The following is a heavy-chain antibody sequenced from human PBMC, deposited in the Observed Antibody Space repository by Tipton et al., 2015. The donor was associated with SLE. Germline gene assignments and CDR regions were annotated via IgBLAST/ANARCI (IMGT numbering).Heavy chain of an antibody. CDR2: ISGSGGST. CDR1: GFTFSSYA. V-gene: IGHV3-23*01. J-gene: IGHJ4*02. Sequence: GSLRLSCAASGFTFSSYAMSWVRQAPGKGLEWVSAISGSGGSTYYADSVKGRFTISRDNAKNSLYLQMNSLRAEDTAVYYCARDQGYYFDYWGQGTLVTVSS. CDR3: ARDQGYYFDY.